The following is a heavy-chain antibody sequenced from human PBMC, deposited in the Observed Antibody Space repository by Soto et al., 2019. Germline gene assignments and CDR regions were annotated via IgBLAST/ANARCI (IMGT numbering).Heavy chain of an antibody. CDR2: ISATGDKT. V-gene: IGHV3-23*01. Sequence: QPGGSLRLSCAASGFDLSSNSMTWVRQAPGKGLEWVSGISATGDKTFYLDSVRGRFTVSRDIYKNILYLHMSSLRAEDTAVYYCTKWSGFGDAWGQGTLVTVSS. J-gene: IGHJ5*02. D-gene: IGHD3-10*01. CDR1: GFDLSSNS. CDR3: TKWSGFGDA.